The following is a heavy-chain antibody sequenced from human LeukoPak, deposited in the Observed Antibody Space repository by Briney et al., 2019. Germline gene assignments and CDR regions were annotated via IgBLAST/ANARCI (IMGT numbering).Heavy chain of an antibody. J-gene: IGHJ4*02. D-gene: IGHD6-13*01. CDR3: AKDFLRSSWTFDY. V-gene: IGHV3-23*01. CDR2: IGGSGEST. Sequence: GGSLRLSFAASGFTFSSYAMSWVRQAPGRGLGWVSGIGGSGESTYNADSVKGRFTISRDNSKNTLNLQMNSLRAEDTAVYYCAKDFLRSSWTFDYWGQGTLVTVSS. CDR1: GFTFSSYA.